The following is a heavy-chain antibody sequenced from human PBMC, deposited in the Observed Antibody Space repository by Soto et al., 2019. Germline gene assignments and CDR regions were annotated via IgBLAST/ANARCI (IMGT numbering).Heavy chain of an antibody. CDR2: ISYDGNKK. Sequence: PGGSLRLSCAASGFTFSSYAMLWFRQAPGKGLEWVAAISYDGNKKYIADSERGRSTISRDNSKNTLYLQMNSLRAEDTAVFYCARDRGPKGGNYFYGMDVWGQGTTVTAP. V-gene: IGHV3-30-3*01. J-gene: IGHJ6*02. CDR1: GFTFSSYA. CDR3: ARDRGPKGGNYFYGMDV. D-gene: IGHD1-26*01.